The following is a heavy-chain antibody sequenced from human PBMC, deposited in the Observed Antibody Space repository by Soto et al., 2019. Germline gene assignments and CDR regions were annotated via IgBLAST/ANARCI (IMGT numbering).Heavy chain of an antibody. CDR2: ISNRGDT. D-gene: IGHD2-15*01. Sequence: EVQLVESGGGLVQPGGSLRLSCTASGFIVSDTYVNWVRQAPGKGLEWVSVISNRGDTHYADSVRGRFSLSRDISHNTLNLQMNNLRVEDTAVYYCAREPRYCRGGSCSITGDAYDIWGQGTMVTVSS. CDR3: AREPRYCRGGSCSITGDAYDI. V-gene: IGHV3-66*01. J-gene: IGHJ3*02. CDR1: GFIVSDTY.